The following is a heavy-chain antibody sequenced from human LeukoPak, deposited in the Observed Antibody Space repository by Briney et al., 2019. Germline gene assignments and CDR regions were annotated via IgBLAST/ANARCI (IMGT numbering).Heavy chain of an antibody. CDR3: ASQNYYDPTGIGY. Sequence: SETLSLTCTVSGRSISGYHCNWIRQSPGKGLEWIANIFYTGNADYNPSLKSRVTISVDTSKNQFSLKLSSVTAADTAVYYCASQNYYDPTGIGYWGQGTLVTVSS. CDR2: IFYTGNA. V-gene: IGHV4-59*08. CDR1: GRSISGYH. J-gene: IGHJ4*02. D-gene: IGHD3-22*01.